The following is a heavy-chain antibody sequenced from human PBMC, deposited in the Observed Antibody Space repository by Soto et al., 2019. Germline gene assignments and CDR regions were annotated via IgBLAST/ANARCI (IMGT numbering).Heavy chain of an antibody. J-gene: IGHJ6*02. V-gene: IGHV4-59*08. CDR2: MGYNGFT. CDR3: ARQGFGELHGLVDV. CDR1: GGPMNNYY. D-gene: IGHD3-10*01. Sequence: QVQLQESGPGLVKPSETLSLTCTISGGPMNNYYCSWFLQPRGQGLEWIGYMGYNGFTRYNPYLMSRVAISLDTAKTQFSLNLSSVTAADTALYYCARQGFGELHGLVDVWGQGITVTVSS.